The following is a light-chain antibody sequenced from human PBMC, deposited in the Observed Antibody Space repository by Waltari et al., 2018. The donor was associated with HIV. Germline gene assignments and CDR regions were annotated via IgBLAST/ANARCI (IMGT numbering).Light chain of an antibody. Sequence: IRMTQSQSSFSASIGDRVTITCWASQGISNSVAWYQQKPGAAPKLLIYDASVLQSGVPSRFSGGGSGSDFSLTISCLQSEDFATYYCQHYHSDPPTFGPGTRVEIK. CDR3: QHYHSDPPT. J-gene: IGKJ1*01. CDR2: DAS. V-gene: IGKV1-8*01. CDR1: QGISNS.